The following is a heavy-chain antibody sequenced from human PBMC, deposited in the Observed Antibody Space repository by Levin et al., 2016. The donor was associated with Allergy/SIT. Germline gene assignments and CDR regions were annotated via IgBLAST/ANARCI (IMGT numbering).Heavy chain of an antibody. V-gene: IGHV4-59*01. D-gene: IGHD6-25*01. CDR3: AREGVGQRPLDY. CDR2: IYYDGST. J-gene: IGHJ4*02. CDR1: GDSISDFF. Sequence: SETLSLTCTVSGDSISDFFWTWIRQPPGKGLEWIGYIYYDGSTNYHPSLKSRTTISRDTSNNRIFLRLTSVTAADTAVYYCAREGVGQRPLDYWGQGTLVSVSS.